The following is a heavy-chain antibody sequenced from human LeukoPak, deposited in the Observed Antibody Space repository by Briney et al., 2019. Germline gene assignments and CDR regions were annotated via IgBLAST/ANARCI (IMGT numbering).Heavy chain of an antibody. D-gene: IGHD1-26*01. CDR2: INPNSGGT. CDR1: GYTFTGYY. J-gene: IGHJ3*01. V-gene: IGHV1-2*02. Sequence: ASLKVSCKASGYTFTGYYMHWVRQAPGQGLEWMGWINPNSGGTNYAKKFQGRVTMTRDTSISTAYMGLSRLRSDDTAVYYCARDQGGDTFDVWGQGTMVTVSS. CDR3: ARDQGGDTFDV.